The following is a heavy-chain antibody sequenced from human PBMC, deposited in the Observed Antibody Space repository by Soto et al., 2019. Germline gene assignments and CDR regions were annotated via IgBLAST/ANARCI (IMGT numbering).Heavy chain of an antibody. CDR3: TRDLTGYAMDV. CDR1: GFTFSSHS. Sequence: GGSLRLSCAASGFTFSSHSMNWVRQAPGKGLEWVSYISLNLQTIYYADSVKGRFTISRGNAKNSLYLQMNTLTAEDTAVYYCTRDLTGYAMDVWGQGTTVTVSS. V-gene: IGHV3-48*03. J-gene: IGHJ6*02. CDR2: ISLNLQTI. D-gene: IGHD2-2*01.